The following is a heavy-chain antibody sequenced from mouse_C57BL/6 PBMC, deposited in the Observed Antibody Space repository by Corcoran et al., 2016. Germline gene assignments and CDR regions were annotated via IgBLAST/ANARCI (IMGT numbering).Heavy chain of an antibody. CDR1: GFNIKDYY. CDR2: IDPEDGET. D-gene: IGHD4-1*01. Sequence: EVQLPQSGVELVTKGASVKLSCTASGFNIKDYYMHWVKQRTAQGLEWIGRIDPEDGETTYAPKFQGKATMTADTSSNTAYLQLSSLTSEDTAVYYCARWDCCDYWGQGTTLTVSS. J-gene: IGHJ2*01. V-gene: IGHV14-2*01. CDR3: ARWDCCDY.